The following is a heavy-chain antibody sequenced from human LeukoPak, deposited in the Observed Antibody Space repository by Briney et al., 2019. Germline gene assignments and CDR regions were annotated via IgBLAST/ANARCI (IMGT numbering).Heavy chain of an antibody. CDR2: IYSGGST. J-gene: IGHJ3*02. CDR1: GFTVSSNY. V-gene: IGHV3-66*02. Sequence: GGSLRLSCAASGFTVSSNYMSWVRQAPGKGLEWVSVIYSGGSTYYADSVKGRFTISRDNSKNTLYLQMNCLRAEDTAVYYCARDLRARRAFDIWGQGTMVTVSS. CDR3: ARDLRARRAFDI. D-gene: IGHD6-6*01.